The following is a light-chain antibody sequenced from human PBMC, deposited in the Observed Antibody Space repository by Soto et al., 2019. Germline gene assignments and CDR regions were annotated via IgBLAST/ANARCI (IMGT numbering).Light chain of an antibody. CDR1: QNIGSW. CDR2: KAT. Sequence: DSQRTQSPSTLSASVGDGFTITCLASQNIGSWLAWYQQKPGEAPKLLISKATNLQSGVPSRFSGSGSGTDFSLTISSMQPVDSATYFCQQYNDFQYSFGPGTKVDIK. J-gene: IGKJ2*01. V-gene: IGKV1-5*03. CDR3: QQYNDFQYS.